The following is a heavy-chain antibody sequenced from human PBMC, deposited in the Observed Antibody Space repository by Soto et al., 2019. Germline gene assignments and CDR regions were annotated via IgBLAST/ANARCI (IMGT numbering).Heavy chain of an antibody. D-gene: IGHD3-22*01. CDR3: AKASSWLLPHWFDP. Sequence: GGSLRLSCAASGLPFSSYAMSWVRQAPGKGLEWVSAISGSGGSTYYADSVKGRFTISRDNSTNTLYLQMNSLRAEDTAVYYCAKASSWLLPHWFDPWGQGSLVTVSS. V-gene: IGHV3-23*01. CDR1: GLPFSSYA. J-gene: IGHJ5*02. CDR2: ISGSGGST.